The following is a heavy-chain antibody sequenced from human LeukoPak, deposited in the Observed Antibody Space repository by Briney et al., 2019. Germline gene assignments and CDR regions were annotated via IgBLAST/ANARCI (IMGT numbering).Heavy chain of an antibody. J-gene: IGHJ4*02. Sequence: GGSLRLSCAASGFTFSNYAMSWVRQAPGRGLEWVSAISGNGAGTYYADSVKGRFTIPRHNYKNTLDLQMNSLRAEDTAVYYCAKDYNSGWYIGPFDYWGQGTLVTVAS. CDR2: ISGNGAGT. V-gene: IGHV3-23*01. D-gene: IGHD6-19*01. CDR1: GFTFSNYA. CDR3: AKDYNSGWYIGPFDY.